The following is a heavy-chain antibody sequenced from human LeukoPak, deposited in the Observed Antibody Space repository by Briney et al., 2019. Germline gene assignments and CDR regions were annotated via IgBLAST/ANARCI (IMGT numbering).Heavy chain of an antibody. CDR1: GGSISSYY. CDR3: ARLADDAFDI. V-gene: IGHV4-59*08. CDR2: IYYSGST. J-gene: IGHJ3*02. Sequence: MPSETLSLTCTVSGGSISSYYWSWIQQPPGKGLEWIGYIYYSGSTNYNPSLKSRVTISVDTSKNQFSLKLSSVTAADTAVYYCARLADDAFDIWGQGTMVTVSS.